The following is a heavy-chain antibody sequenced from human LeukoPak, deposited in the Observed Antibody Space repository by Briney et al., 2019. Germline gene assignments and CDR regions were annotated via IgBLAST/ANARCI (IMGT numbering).Heavy chain of an antibody. CDR3: ARGLIAAAGSRSPDFDY. J-gene: IGHJ4*02. Sequence: ASVNVSCKASGYTFTSYDINWVRQATGQGLEWMGWMNPNSGNTGYAQKFQGRVTMTRNTSISTAYMELSSLRSEDTAVYYCARGLIAAAGSRSPDFDYWGQGTLVTVSS. CDR1: GYTFTSYD. D-gene: IGHD6-13*01. V-gene: IGHV1-8*01. CDR2: MNPNSGNT.